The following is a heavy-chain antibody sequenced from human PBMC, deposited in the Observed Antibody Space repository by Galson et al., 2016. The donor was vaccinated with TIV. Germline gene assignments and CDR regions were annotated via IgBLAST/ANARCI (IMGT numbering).Heavy chain of an antibody. J-gene: IGHJ6*02. D-gene: IGHD2-15*01. CDR3: ARVLYFYTSGSHSDYYTMDV. CDR2: IYTNGNS. CDR1: GGSISSGRYY. Sequence: ETLSLTCIVSGGSISSGRYYWSWIRQPAGKGLEWIGYIYTNGNSNYNPSLLSRATISLDTSKNQFSLRLNSVTAADTAIYYCARVLYFYTSGSHSDYYTMDVWGQGTTVTVSS. V-gene: IGHV4-61*10.